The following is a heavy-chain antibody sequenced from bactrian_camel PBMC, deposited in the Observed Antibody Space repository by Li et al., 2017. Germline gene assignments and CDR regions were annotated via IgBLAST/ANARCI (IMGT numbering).Heavy chain of an antibody. V-gene: IGHV3S63*01. Sequence: QVQLVESGGGSAQTGGSLRLSCVASGYKNGDGDYCMAWFRQAPGKEREGVVSIHTEDGSTHYTDSVKGRFTMSRDNDWRTVYLQMNGLTPEDTAMYYCSINVHAPRVVPGIACAPQEYWGQGTQVTVS. J-gene: IGHJ4*01. CDR3: SINVHAPRVVPGIACAPQEY. D-gene: IGHD2*01. CDR1: GYKNGDGDYC. CDR2: IHTEDGST.